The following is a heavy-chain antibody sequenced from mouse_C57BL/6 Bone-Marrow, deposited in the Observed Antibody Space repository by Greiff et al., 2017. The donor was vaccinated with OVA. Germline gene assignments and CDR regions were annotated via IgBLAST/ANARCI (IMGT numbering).Heavy chain of an antibody. J-gene: IGHJ3*01. V-gene: IGHV1-47*01. CDR2: FHPYNDDT. D-gene: IGHD1-1*01. CDR1: GYTFTTYP. CDR3: ARPDYGSSSAWFAY. Sequence: VQVVASGAELVKPGASVKMSCKASGYTFTTYPIEWMKQNHGKSLEWIGNFHPYNDDTKYNEKFKGKATLTVEKSSSTVYLELSRLTSDDSAVYYCARPDYGSSSAWFAYWGQGTLVTVSA.